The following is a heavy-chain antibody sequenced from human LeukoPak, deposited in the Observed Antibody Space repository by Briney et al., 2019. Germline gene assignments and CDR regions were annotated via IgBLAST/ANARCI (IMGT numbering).Heavy chain of an antibody. J-gene: IGHJ5*02. CDR1: GFTLSSYA. CDR3: AKEVVPAAMGNWFDP. Sequence: PGGSLRLSCAASGFTLSSYAMSWVRQAPGKGLEWVSLISGSGGSTYYADSVKGRFTISRDNSKNTLYLQMNSLRAEDMAVYYCAKEVVPAAMGNWFDPWGQGTLVTVSS. V-gene: IGHV3-23*01. D-gene: IGHD2-2*01. CDR2: ISGSGGST.